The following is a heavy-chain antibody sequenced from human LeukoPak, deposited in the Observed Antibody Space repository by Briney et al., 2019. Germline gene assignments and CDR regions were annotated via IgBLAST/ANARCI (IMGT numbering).Heavy chain of an antibody. D-gene: IGHD3-16*02. J-gene: IGHJ4*02. CDR3: AKVVWGNFRYLDY. CDR2: ISGSGGTT. V-gene: IGHV3-23*01. CDR1: GFTFSSYA. Sequence: HTGGSLRLSCAASGFTFSSYAMSWVRQAPGKGLEWVSTISGSGGTTNYADSVNGRFTISRDNSKNTLYLQMNSLRAEDTALYYCAKVVWGNFRYLDYWGQGALVTVSS.